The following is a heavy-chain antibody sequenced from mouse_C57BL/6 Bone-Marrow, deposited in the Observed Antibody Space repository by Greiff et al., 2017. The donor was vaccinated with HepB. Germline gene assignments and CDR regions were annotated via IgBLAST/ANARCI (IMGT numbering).Heavy chain of an antibody. CDR1: GFNIKDYY. CDR2: IDPEDGDT. Sequence: VQLQQSGAELVRPGASVKLSCTASGFNIKDYYMHWVKQRPEQGLEWIGRIDPEDGDTEYAPKFQGKATMTADTSSNTAYLQLSSLTSEDTAVYYCTTFYYGNSGWFAYWGQGTLVTVSA. V-gene: IGHV14-1*01. J-gene: IGHJ3*01. D-gene: IGHD2-1*01. CDR3: TTFYYGNSGWFAY.